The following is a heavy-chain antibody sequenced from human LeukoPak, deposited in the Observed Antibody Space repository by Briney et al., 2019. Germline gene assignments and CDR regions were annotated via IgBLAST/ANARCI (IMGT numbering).Heavy chain of an antibody. CDR3: ARDSSGRGRQRFNDY. V-gene: IGHV3-30*02. CDR1: GFTFSSYG. J-gene: IGHJ4*02. CDR2: IRYDGSNK. Sequence: GGSLRLSCAASGFTFSSYGMHWVRQAPGKGLEWVAFIRYDGSNKYYADSVKGRFTISRDNSKNTLYLQMNSLRAEDTAVYYCARDSSGRGRQRFNDYWGQGTLVTVSS. D-gene: IGHD1-26*01.